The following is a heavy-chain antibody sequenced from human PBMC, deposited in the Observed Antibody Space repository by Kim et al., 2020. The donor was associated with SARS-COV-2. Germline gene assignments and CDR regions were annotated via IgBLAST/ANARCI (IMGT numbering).Heavy chain of an antibody. J-gene: IGHJ5*02. D-gene: IGHD3-22*01. V-gene: IGHV1-46*01. Sequence: SVKVSCKASGYTFTSYYMHWVRQAPGQGLEWMGIINPSGGSTSYTQKFQGRVTMTRDTSTSTVYMELSSLRSEDTAVYYCARESSMIGFDPWGQGTLVTVSS. CDR1: GYTFTSYY. CDR2: INPSGGST. CDR3: ARESSMIGFDP.